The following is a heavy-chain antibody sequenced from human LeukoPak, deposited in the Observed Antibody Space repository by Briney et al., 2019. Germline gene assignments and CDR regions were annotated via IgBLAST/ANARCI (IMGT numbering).Heavy chain of an antibody. D-gene: IGHD1-26*01. V-gene: IGHV3-23*01. J-gene: IGHJ4*02. CDR3: VTEVSGSFPT. CDR2: ISGSGGST. Sequence: SGGTLRLSCAASGFTFSSYGMSWVRQAPGKGLEWVSAISGSGGSTYYADSVKGRFTISRDNSKNTLYLQMNSLRAEDTAVYYCVTEVSGSFPTWGQGTLVTVSS. CDR1: GFTFSSYG.